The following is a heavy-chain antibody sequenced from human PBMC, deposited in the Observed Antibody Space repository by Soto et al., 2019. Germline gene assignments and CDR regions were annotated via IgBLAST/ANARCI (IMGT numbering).Heavy chain of an antibody. CDR2: MYHSGST. J-gene: IGHJ4*02. CDR3: ARLPDY. CDR1: GGSISSGGYS. Sequence: PSETLSLTCAVSGGSISSGGYSWSWIRQPPGKGLEWIGYMYHSGSTYYNPSLKSRVTISIDRSKNQFSLKLSSVTAADTAVYYCARLPDYWGQGTLVTGSS. V-gene: IGHV4-30-2*01.